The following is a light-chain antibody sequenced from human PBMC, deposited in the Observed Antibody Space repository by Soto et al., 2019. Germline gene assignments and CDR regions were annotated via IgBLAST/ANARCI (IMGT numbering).Light chain of an antibody. V-gene: IGKV3-20*01. CDR2: RTS. J-gene: IGKJ1*01. CDR1: QSVSTGY. CDR3: QQFVNSPWT. Sequence: EIVLTQSPGTLSLSPGDRATLSCRASQSVSTGYLTWYQQKPGQAPRLLISRTSTRATGIPDRFNGGGSGTDFTLTISRLEPEDFAVYYCQQFVNSPWTFGQGTKVEIK.